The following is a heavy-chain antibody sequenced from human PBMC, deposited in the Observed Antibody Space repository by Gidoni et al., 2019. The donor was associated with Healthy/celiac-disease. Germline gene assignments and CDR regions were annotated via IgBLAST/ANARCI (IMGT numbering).Heavy chain of an antibody. V-gene: IGHV4-34*01. J-gene: IGHJ1*01. D-gene: IGHD4-17*01. CDR3: ARATTVVTRGYFQH. Sequence: QVQLQQWGAGLLKPSETLSLTCAVYGGSFSGYYWRWIRQPPGKGLEWIGEINHSGSTNYNPSLKSRVTISVDTSKNQFSLKLSSVTAADTAVYYCARATTVVTRGYFQHWGQGTLVTVSS. CDR1: GGSFSGYY. CDR2: INHSGST.